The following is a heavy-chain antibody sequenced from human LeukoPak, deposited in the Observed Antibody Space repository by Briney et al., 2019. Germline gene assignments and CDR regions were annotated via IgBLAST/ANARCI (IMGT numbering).Heavy chain of an antibody. V-gene: IGHV4-34*01. CDR1: GGSFSGYY. D-gene: IGHD6-13*01. J-gene: IGHJ4*02. CDR2: INHSGST. Sequence: PSETLSLTCAVYGGSFSGYYWRWIRQPPGKGLEWIGEINHSGSTNYNPSLKSRVTISVDTSKNQFSLKLSSVTAADTAVYYCARATKYSSSWYHTRGAVYYFDYWGQGTLVTVSS. CDR3: ARATKYSSSWYHTRGAVYYFDY.